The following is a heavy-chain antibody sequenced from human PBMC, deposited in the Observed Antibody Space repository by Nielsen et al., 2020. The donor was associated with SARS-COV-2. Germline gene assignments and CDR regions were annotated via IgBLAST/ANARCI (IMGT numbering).Heavy chain of an antibody. J-gene: IGHJ3*02. V-gene: IGHV4-39*07. CDR1: GGSISSSSYY. CDR3: ATNRAMQDYYDSSGAFDI. D-gene: IGHD3-22*01. CDR2: IYYSGST. Sequence: GSLRLSCTVSGGSISSSSYYWGWIRQPPGKGLEWIGSIYYSGSTYYNPSLKSRVTISVDTSKNQFSLKLSSVTAADTAVYYCATNRAMQDYYDSSGAFDIWGQGTMVTVSS.